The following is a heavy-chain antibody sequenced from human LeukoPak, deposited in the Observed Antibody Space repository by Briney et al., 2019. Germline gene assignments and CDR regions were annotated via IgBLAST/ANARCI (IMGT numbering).Heavy chain of an antibody. J-gene: IGHJ4*02. CDR1: GFTFDDYG. Sequence: GGSLRLSCAASGFTFDDYGMSWVRQAPGKGLEWVSGINWNGGSTGYADSVKGRFTISRDNAKNSLYLQMNSLRAEDTALYYCARDRDSSSWPQYFDHWGQGTLVTVSS. CDR2: INWNGGST. CDR3: ARDRDSSSWPQYFDH. V-gene: IGHV3-20*04. D-gene: IGHD6-13*01.